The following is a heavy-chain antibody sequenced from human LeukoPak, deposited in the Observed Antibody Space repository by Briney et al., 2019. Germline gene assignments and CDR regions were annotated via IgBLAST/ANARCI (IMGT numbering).Heavy chain of an antibody. CDR2: ISGGGGST. Sequence: GGSLRLSCAASGFTFSSYAMSWVRQSPGKGLEWVSAISGGGGSTYYANYADSVKGRSSSSRDNSKNTLDLQMSSLRADDTAVYYCTSRVVSGTKYFASWGQGTLVTVSS. CDR3: TSRVVSGTKYFAS. D-gene: IGHD2-2*01. V-gene: IGHV3-23*01. J-gene: IGHJ4*02. CDR1: GFTFSSYA.